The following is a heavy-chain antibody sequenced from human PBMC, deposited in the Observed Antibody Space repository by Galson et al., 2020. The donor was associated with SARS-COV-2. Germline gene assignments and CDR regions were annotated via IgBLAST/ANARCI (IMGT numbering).Heavy chain of an antibody. J-gene: IGHJ6*02. CDR2: IYTSGST. V-gene: IGHV4-61*02. D-gene: IGHD5-18*01. Sequence: SETLSLTCTVSGGSISSGSYYWSWIRQPAGKGLEWIGRIYTSGSTNYNPSLKSRVTISVDTSKNQFSLKLSSVTAADTAVYYCAREKNRGYSYGYALYYYGMDVWGQGTTVTVSS. CDR3: AREKNRGYSYGYALYYYGMDV. CDR1: GGSISSGSYY.